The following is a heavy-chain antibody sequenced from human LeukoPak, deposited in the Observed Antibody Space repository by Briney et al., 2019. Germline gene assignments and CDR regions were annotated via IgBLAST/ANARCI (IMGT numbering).Heavy chain of an antibody. CDR3: ARSRWLIL. CDR1: GYSISSGYY. D-gene: IGHD3-16*01. Sequence: SETLSLTCTVSGYSISSGYYWGWIRQPPGKGLEWIGSIYHSGSTNYNPSLKSRVTISVDTSKNQFSLKLSSVTAADTAVYYCARSRWLILWGQGTLVTVSS. J-gene: IGHJ4*02. CDR2: IYHSGST. V-gene: IGHV4-38-2*02.